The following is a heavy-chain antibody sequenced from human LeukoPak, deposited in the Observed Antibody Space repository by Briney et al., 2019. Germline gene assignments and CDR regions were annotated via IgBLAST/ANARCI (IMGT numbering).Heavy chain of an antibody. CDR2: ISGSGGST. CDR3: AKDRVVMAAAEYYYYYGMDV. V-gene: IGHV3-23*01. J-gene: IGHJ6*02. D-gene: IGHD6-13*01. CDR1: GFTFSSYA. Sequence: GGSLRLSCAASGFTFSSYAMSWVRQAPGRGLEWVSGISGSGGSTYYADSVKGRFTISRDNSKNTLYLQMNSLRAEDTAVYYCAKDRVVMAAAEYYYYYGMDVWGQGTTVTVSS.